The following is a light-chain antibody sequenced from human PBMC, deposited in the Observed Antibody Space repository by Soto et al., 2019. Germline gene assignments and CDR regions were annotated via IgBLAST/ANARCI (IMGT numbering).Light chain of an antibody. CDR3: QELNSYPRT. Sequence: IQLTQSPSFLSASIGDRVTITCRASQGISTYLAWYQQKPGKAPKNLIYGASTLQSGVPSRFSGGGSGTEFTLTISSMQPEDFANYYCQELNSYPRTFGQGTKVDIK. J-gene: IGKJ1*01. CDR2: GAS. V-gene: IGKV1-9*01. CDR1: QGISTY.